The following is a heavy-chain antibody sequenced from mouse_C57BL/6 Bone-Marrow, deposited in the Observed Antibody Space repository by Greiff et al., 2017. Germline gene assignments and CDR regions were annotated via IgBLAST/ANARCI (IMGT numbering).Heavy chain of an antibody. V-gene: IGHV14-2*01. CDR2: IDPEDGET. CDR3: ASIYYGSSRYDFDY. D-gene: IGHD1-1*01. J-gene: IGHJ2*01. Sequence: EVQLQQSGAELVKPGASVKLSCTASGFNIKDYYMHWVKQRTEQGLEWIGRIDPEDGETKYAPKVQGKATITADTSSNTAYLQLGSLTSEDTAVSDWASIYYGSSRYDFDYWGQGTTLTVSS. CDR1: GFNIKDYY.